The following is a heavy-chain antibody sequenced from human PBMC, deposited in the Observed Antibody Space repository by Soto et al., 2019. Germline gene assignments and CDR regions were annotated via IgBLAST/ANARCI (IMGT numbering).Heavy chain of an antibody. Sequence: ASVKVSCKASGYTFTGYYMHWVRQAPGQGLEWMGWINPNSGGTNYAQKFQGWVTMTRDTSISTAYMELSRLRSDDTAVYYCARDGGPYSSGWYYYYYGMDVWGQGTTVTVS. CDR1: GYTFTGYY. D-gene: IGHD6-19*01. V-gene: IGHV1-2*04. CDR3: ARDGGPYSSGWYYYYYGMDV. J-gene: IGHJ6*02. CDR2: INPNSGGT.